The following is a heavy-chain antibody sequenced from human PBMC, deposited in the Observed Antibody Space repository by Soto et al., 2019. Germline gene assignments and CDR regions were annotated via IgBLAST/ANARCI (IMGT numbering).Heavy chain of an antibody. V-gene: IGHV3-23*01. CDR3: AKDRKGGAARPKDFDY. CDR1: GFTFSSYA. Sequence: EVQLLESGGGLVQPGGSLRLSCAASGFTFSSYAMSWVRQAPGKGLEWVSAISGSGGSTYYADSVKGRFTISRDNSKNTLYLQMNSRRAEDTAVYYCAKDRKGGAARPKDFDYWGQGTLVTVSS. J-gene: IGHJ4*02. D-gene: IGHD6-6*01. CDR2: ISGSGGST.